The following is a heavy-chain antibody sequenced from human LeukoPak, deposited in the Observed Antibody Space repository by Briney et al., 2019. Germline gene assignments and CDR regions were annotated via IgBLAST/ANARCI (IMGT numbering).Heavy chain of an antibody. D-gene: IGHD3-10*01. J-gene: IGHJ6*04. CDR2: IIPIFGTA. CDR3: ARSFGSGSPWDYYYYGMDV. Sequence: ASVKVSCKASVGTFSSYAISWVRQAPGQGLEWMGGIIPIFGTANYAQKFQGRVTITADESTSTAYMELSSLRSEDTAVYYCARSFGSGSPWDYYYYGMDVWGKGTTVTVSS. CDR1: VGTFSSYA. V-gene: IGHV1-69*13.